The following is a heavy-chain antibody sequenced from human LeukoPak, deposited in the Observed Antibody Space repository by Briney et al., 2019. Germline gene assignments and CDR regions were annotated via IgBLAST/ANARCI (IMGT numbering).Heavy chain of an antibody. J-gene: IGHJ4*02. CDR1: GYTFTGYY. Sequence: ASVKVSCKASGYTFTGYYMHWVRQAPGQELEYMRWINPNSGGINYAQKFQGRVTMTRDTSISTAYMELGRLRSDDTAVYYCARDMDSGPDFFDYWGLGTLVTVSS. CDR3: ARDMDSGPDFFDY. D-gene: IGHD1-26*01. V-gene: IGHV1-2*02. CDR2: INPNSGGI.